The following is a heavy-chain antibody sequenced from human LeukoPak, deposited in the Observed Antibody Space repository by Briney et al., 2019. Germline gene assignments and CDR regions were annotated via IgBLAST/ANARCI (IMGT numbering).Heavy chain of an antibody. J-gene: IGHJ4*02. V-gene: IGHV3-30*18. Sequence: HPGGSLRLSCAASGFTSSTYGMHWVRQAPGKGQEWVAVISDDGRNKNYPDSVKGRFTFSKDNSKNTLYLQMNSLRAEDTAVYYCAKDGDYYGSGTKGYYFDYWGQGILVTVSS. CDR3: AKDGDYYGSGTKGYYFDY. D-gene: IGHD3-10*01. CDR2: ISDDGRNK. CDR1: GFTSSTYG.